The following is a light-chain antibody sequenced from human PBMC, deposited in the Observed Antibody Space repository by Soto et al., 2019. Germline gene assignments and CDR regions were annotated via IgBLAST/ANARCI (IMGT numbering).Light chain of an antibody. CDR1: QSVSSSY. J-gene: IGKJ1*01. Sequence: EIVLTQSPGTPSLSPGERATLSCRSVQSVSSSYLAWYQQKPGQAPRLLIYGASSRATGIPDRFSGSGSGTEFTLTISSLQSEDFAVYYCHQYNHWLTWTFGQGTKVDIK. CDR2: GAS. V-gene: IGKV3-20*01. CDR3: HQYNHWLTWT.